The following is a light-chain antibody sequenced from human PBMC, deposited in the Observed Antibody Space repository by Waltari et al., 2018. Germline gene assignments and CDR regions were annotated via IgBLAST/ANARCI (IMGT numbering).Light chain of an antibody. V-gene: IGLV2-11*01. CDR2: AVS. CDR1: RSGCGGYNY. Sequence: QSALTQPRSVSGSPGQSVTIPCTVTRSGCGGYNYVPWYHQHPGKAPKLMLYAVSKRPSGVPDHFSGSKSGNTASLTISGLQAEDEADYYCCSYAGSYTSYVVFGGGTKLTVL. CDR3: CSYAGSYTSYVV. J-gene: IGLJ2*01.